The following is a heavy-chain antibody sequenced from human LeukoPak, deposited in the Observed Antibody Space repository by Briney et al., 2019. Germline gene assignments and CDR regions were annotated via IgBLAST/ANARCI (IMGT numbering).Heavy chain of an antibody. D-gene: IGHD3-22*01. CDR1: GFTFNNNY. CDR3: ARGITMMIVAPGY. CDR2: LYSNSIT. Sequence: GGSLRLSCAASGFTFNNNYMTWVRQAPGKGLEWVSVLYSNSITYYADSVKGRFTISRDSSKNTLYLQMNSLRAEDTAVYYCARGITMMIVAPGYWGQGTLVPSPQ. J-gene: IGHJ4*02. V-gene: IGHV3-53*01.